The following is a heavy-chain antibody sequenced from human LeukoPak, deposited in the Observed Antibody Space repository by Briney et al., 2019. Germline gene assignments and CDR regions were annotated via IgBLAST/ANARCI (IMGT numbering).Heavy chain of an antibody. CDR3: ARNILFAFDI. Sequence: QPGGSLGLSCAASGLTVSSSYMSWVRQAPGKGLEWVSIIYNDGSTYYADSMKGRFTISRDNSKNTLYLQVNSLRAEDTAMYYCARNILFAFDIRGQGTMVTVSS. V-gene: IGHV3-53*01. CDR1: GLTVSSSY. CDR2: IYNDGST. D-gene: IGHD2/OR15-2a*01. J-gene: IGHJ3*02.